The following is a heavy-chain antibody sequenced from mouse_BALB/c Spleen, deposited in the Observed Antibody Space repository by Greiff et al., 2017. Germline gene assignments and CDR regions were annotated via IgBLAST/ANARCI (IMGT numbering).Heavy chain of an antibody. V-gene: IGHV5-6-5*01. CDR2: ISSGGST. D-gene: IGHD1-2*01. CDR3: AREAPITTAYFDY. Sequence: EVKVVESGGGLVKPGGSLKLSCAASGFTFSSYAMSWVRQTPEKRLEWVASISSGGSTYYPDSVKGRFTISRDNARNILYLQMSSLRSEDTAMYYCAREAPITTAYFDYWGQGTTLTVSS. CDR1: GFTFSSYA. J-gene: IGHJ2*01.